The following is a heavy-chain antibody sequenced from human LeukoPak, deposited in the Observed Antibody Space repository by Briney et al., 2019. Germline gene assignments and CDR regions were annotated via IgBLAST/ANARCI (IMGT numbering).Heavy chain of an antibody. D-gene: IGHD1/OR15-1a*01. Sequence: PGGSLRLSCAASGFTFSSYAMSWVRQAPGQGLEWVSAASADGDYTYYADSVKGRFSISRDNSKNTLYLQMNSPRAGDRAAYYCAKRRYWHCNNRRDFDWWGQGTLVTVSS. CDR1: GFTFSSYA. CDR2: ASADGDYT. J-gene: IGHJ4*02. V-gene: IGHV3-23*01. CDR3: AKRRYWHCNNRRDFDW.